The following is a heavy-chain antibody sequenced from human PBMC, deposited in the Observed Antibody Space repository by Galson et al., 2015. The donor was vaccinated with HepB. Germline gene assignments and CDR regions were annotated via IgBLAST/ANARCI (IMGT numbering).Heavy chain of an antibody. Sequence: SLRLSCAASGFTFSRYGMTWVRQAPGKGLEWVSVISGNGGSTFYAGSVKGRFTISRDNSKNSVYLQMNSLRAEDTAVYYCAKDRVEGSAYDQAIDYWGQGTLVTVSS. V-gene: IGHV3-23*01. CDR1: GFTFSRYG. J-gene: IGHJ4*02. D-gene: IGHD5-12*01. CDR2: ISGNGGST. CDR3: AKDRVEGSAYDQAIDY.